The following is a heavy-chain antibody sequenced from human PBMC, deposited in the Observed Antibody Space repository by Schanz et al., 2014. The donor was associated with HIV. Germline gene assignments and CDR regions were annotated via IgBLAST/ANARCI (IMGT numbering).Heavy chain of an antibody. CDR3: ARGEAITSYYHYYGMDV. D-gene: IGHD1-20*01. J-gene: IGHJ6*02. CDR1: GFIFSRYG. V-gene: IGHV3-33*01. Sequence: QVQLVESGGGVVQPGRSLRLSCAASGFIFSRYGMYWVRQAPGKGVGEVTDIWHDGSNKSYADSVKGRFSISRDNSKNTLYLQMNSLRAEDTAVYYCARGEAITSYYHYYGMDVWGPGTSVTVSS. CDR2: IWHDGSNK.